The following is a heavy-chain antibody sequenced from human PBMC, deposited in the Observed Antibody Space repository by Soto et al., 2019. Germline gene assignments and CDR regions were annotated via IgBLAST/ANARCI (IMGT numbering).Heavy chain of an antibody. V-gene: IGHV1-69*13. Sequence: SVKVSCKASGGTFSSYAISWMRQAPGQGLEWMGGIIPIFGTANYAQKFQGRVTITADESTSTAYMELSSLRSEDTAVYYCAREDVNDYVWGSYRFADYVNGMDVWGQGTTVTVSS. J-gene: IGHJ6*02. CDR1: GGTFSSYA. CDR2: IIPIFGTA. D-gene: IGHD3-16*02. CDR3: AREDVNDYVWGSYRFADYVNGMDV.